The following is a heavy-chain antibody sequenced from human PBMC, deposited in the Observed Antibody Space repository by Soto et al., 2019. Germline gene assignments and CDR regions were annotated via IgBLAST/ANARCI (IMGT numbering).Heavy chain of an antibody. CDR2: ISGSGGST. CDR1: GFTFSSYA. CDR3: AKVQVSGSYPSVHYYYGMDV. D-gene: IGHD3-16*01. V-gene: IGHV3-23*01. J-gene: IGHJ6*02. Sequence: EVQLLESGGGLVQPGGSLRLSCAASGFTFSSYAMSWVRQAPGKGLEWVSAISGSGGSTYYADSVKGRFTISRDNSKNTLYLQMNSLRAEDTAVYYCAKVQVSGSYPSVHYYYGMDVWGQGTTVTVSS.